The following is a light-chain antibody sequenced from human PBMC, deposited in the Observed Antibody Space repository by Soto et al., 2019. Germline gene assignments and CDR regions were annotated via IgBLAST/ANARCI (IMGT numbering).Light chain of an antibody. V-gene: IGLV2-14*01. CDR2: DVS. J-gene: IGLJ1*01. Sequence: SVLPQPASVYGSPGQSITISCTGTSSDVGGYNYVSWYQQHPGKVPKLMIYDVSNRPSGVSNRFSGSKSGNTASLTISGLQAEDEADYYCSSYTSSSTPYVFGTGTKVTVL. CDR1: SSDVGGYNY. CDR3: SSYTSSSTPYV.